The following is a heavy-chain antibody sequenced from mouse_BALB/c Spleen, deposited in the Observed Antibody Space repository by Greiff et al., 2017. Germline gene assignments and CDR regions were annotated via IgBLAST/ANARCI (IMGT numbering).Heavy chain of an antibody. CDR3: ARGGITTVMDY. CDR2: INPSTGYT. V-gene: IGHV1-7*01. D-gene: IGHD2-4*01. J-gene: IGHJ4*01. Sequence: VQLQQSGAELAKPGASVKMSCKASGYTFTSYWMHWVKQRPGQGLEWIGYINPSTGYTEYNQKFKDKATLTADKSSSTAYMQLSSLTSEDSAVYYCARGGITTVMDYWGQGTSVTVSS. CDR1: GYTFTSYW.